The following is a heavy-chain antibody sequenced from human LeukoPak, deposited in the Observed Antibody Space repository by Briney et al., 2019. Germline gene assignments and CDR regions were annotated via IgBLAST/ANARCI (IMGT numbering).Heavy chain of an antibody. Sequence: PGGSLRLSCAASGFTVSSNYMSWVRQAPGKGLEWVSVIYSGGNTYYAESVKGRLTISRDNSKNTLYLQMNSLRAEDTAVYYCVRGSGYYLSDFDYWGQGTLVTVSS. J-gene: IGHJ4*02. CDR2: IYSGGNT. CDR3: VRGSGYYLSDFDY. D-gene: IGHD3-3*01. CDR1: GFTVSSNY. V-gene: IGHV3-66*01.